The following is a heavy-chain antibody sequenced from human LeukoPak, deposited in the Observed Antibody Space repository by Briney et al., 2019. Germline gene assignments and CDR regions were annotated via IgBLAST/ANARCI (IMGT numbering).Heavy chain of an antibody. Sequence: GASVKVSCKASGYTFTAYYIHWVREAPGQGLECMGWINPNGGGTNYAQKFQGRVPMTRDTSISTAYMELSRLRSDDTAVYYCARVSPNTAMVSFDNWGQGTLVTVSS. V-gene: IGHV1-2*02. J-gene: IGHJ4*02. CDR2: INPNGGGT. D-gene: IGHD5-18*01. CDR3: ARVSPNTAMVSFDN. CDR1: GYTFTAYY.